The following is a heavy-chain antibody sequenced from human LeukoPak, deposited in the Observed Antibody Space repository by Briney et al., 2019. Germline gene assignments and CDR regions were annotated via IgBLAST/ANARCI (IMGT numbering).Heavy chain of an antibody. V-gene: IGHV3-33*06. CDR3: AKDASWRAGTFLFDY. D-gene: IGHD1-1*01. J-gene: IGHJ4*02. Sequence: GRSLRLSCAASGFTFSSYGMHWVRQAPGKGLEWVAVIWYDGSNKYYADSVKGRFTISRDNSMNTLYLQMNSLRAEDTAVYYYAKDASWRAGTFLFDYWGQGTLVTVSS. CDR1: GFTFSSYG. CDR2: IWYDGSNK.